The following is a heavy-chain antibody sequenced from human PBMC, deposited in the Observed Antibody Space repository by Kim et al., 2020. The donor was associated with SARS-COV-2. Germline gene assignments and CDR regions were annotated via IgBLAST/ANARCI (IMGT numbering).Heavy chain of an antibody. Sequence: ASVKVSCKASGYTFTSYGISWVRQAPGQGLEWMGWISAYNGNTNYAQKLQGRVTMTTDTSTSTAYMELRSLRSDDTAVYYCARDPGDKLELRYYYYYGMDVWGQGTTVTVSS. CDR3: ARDPGDKLELRYYYYYGMDV. CDR2: ISAYNGNT. J-gene: IGHJ6*02. V-gene: IGHV1-18*04. CDR1: GYTFTSYG. D-gene: IGHD1-7*01.